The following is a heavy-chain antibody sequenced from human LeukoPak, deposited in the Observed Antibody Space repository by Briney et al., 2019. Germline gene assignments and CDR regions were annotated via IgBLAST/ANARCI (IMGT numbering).Heavy chain of an antibody. Sequence: SETLSLTCTVSGGSISSGGYYWSWIRQHPGKGLEWIGYIYYSGSTYYNPSLKSRVTISVDTSKNQFSLKLSSVTAADTAVYYCARGRIAAAGTLDYWGQGTLVTVSS. CDR1: GGSISSGGYY. CDR2: IYYSGST. J-gene: IGHJ4*02. CDR3: ARGRIAAAGTLDY. V-gene: IGHV4-31*03. D-gene: IGHD6-13*01.